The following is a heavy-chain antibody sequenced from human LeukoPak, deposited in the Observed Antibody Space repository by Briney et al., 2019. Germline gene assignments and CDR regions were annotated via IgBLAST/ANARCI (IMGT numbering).Heavy chain of an antibody. J-gene: IGHJ6*02. D-gene: IGHD2-2*02. CDR3: AKALVRAAAIIGDYYYGMDV. CDR2: ISASGGST. CDR1: GFTFSSYA. Sequence: GGSLRLSCAASGFTFSSYAMSCVRQAPGKGLEWVSTISASGGSTYYADSVKGRFTISRDNSKNTLYLQMNSLRPEDTAVYYCAKALVRAAAIIGDYYYGMDVWGQGTTVTVSS. V-gene: IGHV3-23*01.